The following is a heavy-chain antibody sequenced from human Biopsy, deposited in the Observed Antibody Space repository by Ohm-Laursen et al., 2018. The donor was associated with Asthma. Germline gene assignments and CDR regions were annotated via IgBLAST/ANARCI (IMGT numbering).Heavy chain of an antibody. CDR2: INHSGST. J-gene: IGHJ4*02. Sequence: LRLSCAASGFTFGDYWMSWVRQVPGKGLEWIGEINHSGSTNYNPSLKSRVTISVDTSKNQFSLKLSSVTAADTAVYFCARRGGVRRYFDYWGQGTLVTVSS. V-gene: IGHV4-34*01. D-gene: IGHD3-16*01. CDR1: GFTFGDYW. CDR3: ARRGGVRRYFDY.